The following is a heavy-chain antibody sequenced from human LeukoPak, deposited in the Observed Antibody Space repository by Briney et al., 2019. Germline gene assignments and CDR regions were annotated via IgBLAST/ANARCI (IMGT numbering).Heavy chain of an antibody. Sequence: PGGSLRLSCAASGFTFSSYWMSWLRQAPGKGLEWVTKIKQDGSETYYVDSVKGRFTISRDNAKNPLYLQMNSLRAEDTAVYYCARDFYYYDSSGYNYYFDYWGQGTLVTVSS. CDR1: GFTFSSYW. J-gene: IGHJ4*02. D-gene: IGHD3-22*01. V-gene: IGHV3-7*01. CDR3: ARDFYYYDSSGYNYYFDY. CDR2: IKQDGSET.